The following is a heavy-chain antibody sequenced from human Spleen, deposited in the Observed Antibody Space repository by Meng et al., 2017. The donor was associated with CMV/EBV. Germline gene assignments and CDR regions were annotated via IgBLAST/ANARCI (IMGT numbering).Heavy chain of an antibody. Sequence: GESLQISCAASAFTFSSYWMSWVRQAPGKGLEWVANIKQDGSEKYYVGSVKGRFTISRDNAKNSLYLQMNSLRNEDTALYYCAKAPGGITPVYGMDVWGQGTTVTVSS. CDR1: AFTFSSYW. CDR3: AKAPGGITPVYGMDV. V-gene: IGHV3-7*03. D-gene: IGHD6-13*01. J-gene: IGHJ6*02. CDR2: IKQDGSEK.